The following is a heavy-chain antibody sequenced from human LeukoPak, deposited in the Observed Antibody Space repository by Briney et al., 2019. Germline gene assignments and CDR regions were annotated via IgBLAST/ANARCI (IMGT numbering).Heavy chain of an antibody. V-gene: IGHV1-69*13. CDR1: GGTFSNYA. CDR2: IIPIFATA. D-gene: IGHD3-10*01. CDR3: ARDYYHDSGGYYTSFEY. Sequence: SVKVPCKASGGTFSNYAISWVRQAPGQGLEWMGGIIPIFATANYAQKFQGRVTITADESTSTVYMELSSLRSEDTAVYYCARDYYHDSGGYYTSFEYWGQGTLVTVSS. J-gene: IGHJ4*02.